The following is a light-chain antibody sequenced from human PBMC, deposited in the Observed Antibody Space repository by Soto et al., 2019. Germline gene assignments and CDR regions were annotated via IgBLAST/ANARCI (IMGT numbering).Light chain of an antibody. CDR1: QSVLYSSNNQNY. Sequence: DIVMTQSPDSLSVSLGERATINCKSSQSVLYSSNNQNYLAWYQQKPGQPPKLLIYCASTRESGVPDRFSGSGSGTDFTLTISSRQAEDVAVYYCQQYYRPWTFGQGTKVEIK. J-gene: IGKJ1*01. CDR2: CAS. V-gene: IGKV4-1*01. CDR3: QQYYRPWT.